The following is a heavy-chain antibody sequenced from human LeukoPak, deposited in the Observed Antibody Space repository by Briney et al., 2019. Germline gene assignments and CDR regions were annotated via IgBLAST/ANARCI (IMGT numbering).Heavy chain of an antibody. D-gene: IGHD4-17*01. J-gene: IGHJ4*02. CDR2: IYPGDYDT. Sequence: GESLRISCKGSGYSFTSYWIGWVRQMPGKGLEWMGVIYPGDYDTRYSPSFQGQVTISVDKSISTAYLQWSSLKASDTAMYYCARQRDYSDPSDYWGQGTRVTVSS. V-gene: IGHV5-51*01. CDR3: ARQRDYSDPSDY. CDR1: GYSFTSYW.